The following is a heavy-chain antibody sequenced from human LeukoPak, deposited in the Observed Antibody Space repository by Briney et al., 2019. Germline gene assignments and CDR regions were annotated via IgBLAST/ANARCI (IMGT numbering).Heavy chain of an antibody. CDR3: ARGFNSFDI. V-gene: IGHV3-72*01. J-gene: IGHJ3*02. CDR1: GFIFSDHY. D-gene: IGHD5-24*01. CDR2: TRNKPNSYTT. Sequence: PGGSLRLSCAASGFIFSDHYMDWVRQAPGKGLEWVGRTRNKPNSYTTVYAASVKGRFTISRDESKNSLYLQMNSLITEDTAVYFCARGFNSFDIWGQGTTVTVSS.